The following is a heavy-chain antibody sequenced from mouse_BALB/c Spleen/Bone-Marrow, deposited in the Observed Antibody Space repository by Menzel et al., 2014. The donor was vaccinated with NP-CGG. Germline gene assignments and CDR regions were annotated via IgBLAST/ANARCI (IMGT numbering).Heavy chain of an antibody. J-gene: IGHJ4*01. Sequence: VQLQQSGPGLVKPGALVKISCKASGYTFTSYDINWVKQRPGQGLEWIGWIYPGDGSSKYNEKFKGKATLTADKSSSTAYMQLSSLTSENSAVYFCARAPSMDYWGQGTSVTVSS. CDR1: GYTFTSYD. V-gene: IGHV1S56*01. CDR3: ARAPSMDY. CDR2: IYPGDGSS.